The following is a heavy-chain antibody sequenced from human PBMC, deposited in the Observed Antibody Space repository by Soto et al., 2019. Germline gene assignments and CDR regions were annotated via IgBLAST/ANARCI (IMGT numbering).Heavy chain of an antibody. V-gene: IGHV1-69*06. CDR3: ARGLDQPPVGLYFDT. J-gene: IGHJ4*02. D-gene: IGHD2-2*01. CDR1: GGTFNSYL. Sequence: QVQLVQSGAEVKNPGSSVKVSCKTSGGTFNSYLIDWVRQAPGQGLEWMGGIIPAFGTAKYAQKFQGRVTITADKSTTTAYMEVRTLKSEDTAVYYCARGLDQPPVGLYFDTWGQGALVTVSS. CDR2: IIPAFGTA.